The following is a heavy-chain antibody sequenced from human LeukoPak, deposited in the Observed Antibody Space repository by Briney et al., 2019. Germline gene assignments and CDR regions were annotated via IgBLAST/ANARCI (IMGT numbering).Heavy chain of an antibody. Sequence: PSETLSLTCAVYGGSFSDSYWNWIRQPPGKGLEWIGEINHSGSTYYNPSLKSRVTISVDTSKNQFSLKLSSVTAADTAVYYCARPLYDFWSGYYVYWGQGTLVTVSS. V-gene: IGHV4-34*01. CDR1: GGSFSDSY. J-gene: IGHJ4*02. D-gene: IGHD3-3*01. CDR2: INHSGST. CDR3: ARPLYDFWSGYYVY.